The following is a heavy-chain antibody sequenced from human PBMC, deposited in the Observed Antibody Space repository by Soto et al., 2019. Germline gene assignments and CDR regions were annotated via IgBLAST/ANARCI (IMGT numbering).Heavy chain of an antibody. CDR3: ASQASPYYYYGMDV. J-gene: IGHJ6*02. CDR2: IYYSGST. CDR1: GGSINSTFYY. V-gene: IGHV4-39*01. Sequence: SETLSLTCTVSGGSINSTFYYWGWIRQPPGKGLEWIGSIYYSGSTYYNPSLKSRVTISVDTSKNQFSLKLSSVTAADTAVYYCASQASPYYYYGMDVWGQGTTVTVSS.